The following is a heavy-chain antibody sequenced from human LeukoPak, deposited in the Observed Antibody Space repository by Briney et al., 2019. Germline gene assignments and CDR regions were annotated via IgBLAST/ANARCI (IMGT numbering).Heavy chain of an antibody. V-gene: IGHV3-23*01. Sequence: GGSLRLSCAASGFTFSSYAMSWVRQAPGKGLEWVSAISGSGGSTYYADSVKGRFTISRDNSKNTLYLQMNSLRAEDTAVYYCAKSFHYYYDSSFGVAPIQAGFDYWGQGTPVTVSS. CDR3: AKSFHYYYDSSFGVAPIQAGFDY. D-gene: IGHD3-22*01. CDR2: ISGSGGST. J-gene: IGHJ4*02. CDR1: GFTFSSYA.